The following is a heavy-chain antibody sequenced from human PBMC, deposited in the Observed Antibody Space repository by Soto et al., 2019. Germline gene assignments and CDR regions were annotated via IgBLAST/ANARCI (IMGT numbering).Heavy chain of an antibody. CDR1: GYTFTSYA. V-gene: IGHV1-3*01. CDR3: ASPLGYCSGGSCPPPLDY. D-gene: IGHD2-15*01. J-gene: IGHJ4*02. Sequence: ASVKVSCKASGYTFTSYAMHWVRQAPGQRLEWMGWINAGNGNTKYSQKFQGRVTITRDTSASTAYMELSSLRSEDTAVYYCASPLGYCSGGSCPPPLDYWGQGTLVTSPQ. CDR2: INAGNGNT.